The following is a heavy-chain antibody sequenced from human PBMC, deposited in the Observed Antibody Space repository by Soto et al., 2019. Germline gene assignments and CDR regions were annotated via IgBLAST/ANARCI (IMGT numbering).Heavy chain of an antibody. V-gene: IGHV3-21*01. CDR2: ISSSSSYI. Sequence: GGSLRLSCAASGFTFSSYSMNWVRQAPGKGLEWVSSISSSSSYIYYADSVKGRFTISRDNAKNSLYPQMNSLRAEDTAVYYYARDRLDIFGVVVPAAIGYWGQGTLVSVSS. CDR3: ARDRLDIFGVVVPAAIGY. CDR1: GFTFSSYS. J-gene: IGHJ4*02. D-gene: IGHD2-2*01.